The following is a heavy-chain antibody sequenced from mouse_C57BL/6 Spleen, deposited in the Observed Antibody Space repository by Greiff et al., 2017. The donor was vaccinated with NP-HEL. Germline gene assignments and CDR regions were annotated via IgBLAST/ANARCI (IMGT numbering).Heavy chain of an antibody. CDR2: IYPGDGDT. CDR3: ATERGDYAMDY. Sequence: VKLMESGPELVKPGASVKISCKASGYAFSSSWMNWVKQRPGQGLEWIGRIYPGDGDTNYNGKFKGKATLTADKSSSTAYMQLSSLTSEDSAVYFCATERGDYAMDYWGQGTSVTVSS. CDR1: GYAFSSSW. J-gene: IGHJ4*01. D-gene: IGHD1-1*01. V-gene: IGHV1-82*01.